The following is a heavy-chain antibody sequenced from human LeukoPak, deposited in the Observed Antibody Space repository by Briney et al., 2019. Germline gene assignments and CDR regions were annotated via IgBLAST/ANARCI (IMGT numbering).Heavy chain of an antibody. D-gene: IGHD6-6*01. CDR1: GYTFTSYY. CDR2: INPSGGST. CDR3: ARVAYSSSSRREGDFDY. J-gene: IGHJ4*02. Sequence: ASVKVSCKASGYTFTSYYMHWVRQAPGQGLEWMGIINPSGGSTSYAQKFQGRVTMTRDTSTSTVYMELSSLRSEDTAVYHCARVAYSSSSRREGDFDYWGQGTLVTVSS. V-gene: IGHV1-46*01.